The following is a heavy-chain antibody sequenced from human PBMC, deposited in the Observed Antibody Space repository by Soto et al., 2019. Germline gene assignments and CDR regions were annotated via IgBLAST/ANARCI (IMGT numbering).Heavy chain of an antibody. CDR1: GGSISSYY. CDR3: ARLGRRLQALDS. CDR2: IYYSGST. D-gene: IGHD6-25*01. Sequence: QVQLQESGPGLVKPSETLSLTSTVSGGSISSYYWSWIRQPPGKGLEWVGYIYYSGSTTYNPSLKSRLTISVDTSKNQFSLKLRSVTAADTAVYYCARLGRRLQALDSWGQGTLVTVSS. J-gene: IGHJ4*02. V-gene: IGHV4-59*08.